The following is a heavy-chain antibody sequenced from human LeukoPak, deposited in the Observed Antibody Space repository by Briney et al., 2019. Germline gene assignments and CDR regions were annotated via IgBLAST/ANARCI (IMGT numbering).Heavy chain of an antibody. CDR3: ARSSRWLQPNWFDP. V-gene: IGHV4-38-2*02. D-gene: IGHD5-24*01. CDR2: IYHSGST. CDR1: GYSISSGYY. Sequence: PSETLSLTCTVSGYSISSGYYWGWIRHPPGKGLEWIGSIYHSGSTYYNPSLKSRVTISVDTSKNQFSLKLSSVTAADTAVYYCARSSRWLQPNWFDPWGQGTLVTVSS. J-gene: IGHJ5*02.